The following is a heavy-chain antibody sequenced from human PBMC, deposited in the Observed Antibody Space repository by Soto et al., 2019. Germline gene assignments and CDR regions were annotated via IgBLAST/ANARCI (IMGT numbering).Heavy chain of an antibody. D-gene: IGHD3-22*01. Sequence: GPEVKMPGASVKVSCKTSGYTFTAYGLAWLRQAPGQMPEWMGWVGTANDNTNYAEKFQGRVTMTTDTSTATTYMELRSLRSDDTALYYCAIELNTDSSAYYDFAYWGQGTLVTVSA. CDR1: GYTFTAYG. V-gene: IGHV1-18*01. J-gene: IGHJ4*02. CDR3: AIELNTDSSAYYDFAY. CDR2: VGTANDNT.